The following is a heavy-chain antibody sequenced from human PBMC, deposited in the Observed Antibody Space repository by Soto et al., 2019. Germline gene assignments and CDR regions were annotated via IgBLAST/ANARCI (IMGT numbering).Heavy chain of an antibody. CDR3: VRDLAANSY. D-gene: IGHD6-25*01. J-gene: IGHJ4*02. CDR2: INIDGSIT. V-gene: IGHV3-74*01. Sequence: EGSLRLSCAASGFTFSSYWMHWVRQVPGEAPVWVSRINIDGSITTYADSVRGRFTISRDNAKNTLYLQMNSLRAEDTAVYYCVRDLAANSYWGQGTLVTVSS. CDR1: GFTFSSYW.